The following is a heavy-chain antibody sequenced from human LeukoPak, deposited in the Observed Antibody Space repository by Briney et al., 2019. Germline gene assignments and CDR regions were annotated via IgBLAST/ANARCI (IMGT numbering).Heavy chain of an antibody. D-gene: IGHD3-22*01. Sequence: GASVKVSCKASGYTFTGYYMHWVRQAPGQGLEWMGWINPNSGGTNYAQKFQGRVTMTRDTSISTAYMELSRLRSDDTAVYYCARPLGGYFDSSAYYYWGQGTLVTVSS. CDR1: GYTFTGYY. CDR2: INPNSGGT. CDR3: ARPLGGYFDSSAYYY. V-gene: IGHV1-2*02. J-gene: IGHJ4*02.